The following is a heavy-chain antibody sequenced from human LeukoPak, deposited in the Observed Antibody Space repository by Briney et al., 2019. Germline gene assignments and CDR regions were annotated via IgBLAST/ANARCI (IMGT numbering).Heavy chain of an antibody. CDR3: ARDHGYYDAFDI. D-gene: IGHD5-18*01. J-gene: IGHJ3*02. Sequence: ASVKVSCKASGYTFTGYYMHWVRQAPGQGLEWMGWINPNSGGTNYAQKFQGRVTMTRDTSISTAYMELSSLRSEDTAVYYCARDHGYYDAFDIWGQGTMVTVSS. V-gene: IGHV1-2*02. CDR1: GYTFTGYY. CDR2: INPNSGGT.